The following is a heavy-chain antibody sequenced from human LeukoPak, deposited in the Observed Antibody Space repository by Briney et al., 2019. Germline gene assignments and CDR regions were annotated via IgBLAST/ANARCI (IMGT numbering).Heavy chain of an antibody. V-gene: IGHV3-7*03. Sequence: GGSLRLSCAASGFTFTNYYMTWVRQAPGKGLEWVANIKQDGSEKYYVDSVKGRFTISRDNAKNSLYLQMNSLRAEDTAVYYCAKGSPSPSMGPLRFDYWGQGILVTVSS. D-gene: IGHD2/OR15-2a*01. CDR2: IKQDGSEK. CDR3: AKGSPSPSMGPLRFDY. CDR1: GFTFTNYY. J-gene: IGHJ4*02.